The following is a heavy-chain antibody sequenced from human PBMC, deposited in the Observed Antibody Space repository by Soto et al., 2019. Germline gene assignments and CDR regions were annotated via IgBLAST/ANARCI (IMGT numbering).Heavy chain of an antibody. V-gene: IGHV2-5*02. CDR2: IYWDDDK. CDR3: AHRGSIDYGDAFDI. J-gene: IGHJ3*02. Sequence: QITLKESGPTLVKPTQTLTLTCTFSGFSLSTGGVGVGWIRQPPGKALEWLALIYWDDDKRYSPSLKNRLTITKDTSKNQVVLKMTNMDPVDTATYYCAHRGSIDYGDAFDIWGQGTMVTVSS. D-gene: IGHD4-17*01. CDR1: GFSLSTGGVG.